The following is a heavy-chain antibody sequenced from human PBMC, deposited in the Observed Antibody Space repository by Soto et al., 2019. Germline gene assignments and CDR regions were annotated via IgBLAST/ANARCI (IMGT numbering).Heavy chain of an antibody. CDR1: GGTVSSYA. J-gene: IGHJ4*02. CDR3: ARDVASDTTGFRGYDL. Sequence: ASVKVSCKASGGTVSSYAITWVRQAPGKGLEWMGVFIPIFVSAHYAPKFQGRITITADESTSTAYMELSGLTSEDTAIYYCARDVASDTTGFRGYDLWGQGTQVTVSS. D-gene: IGHD3-10*01. CDR2: FIPIFVSA. V-gene: IGHV1-69*13.